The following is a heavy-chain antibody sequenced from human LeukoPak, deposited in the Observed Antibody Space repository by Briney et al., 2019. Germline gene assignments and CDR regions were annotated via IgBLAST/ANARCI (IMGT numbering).Heavy chain of an antibody. D-gene: IGHD4-11*01. CDR3: ARKVTSDY. Sequence: ASVKVSCKASGGTFSSYAISWVRQAPGQGLEWMGRIIPILGIANYAQKFQGRVTMTRNTSISTAYMELSSLRSEDTAVYYCARKVTSDYWGQGTLVTVSS. CDR1: GGTFSSYA. V-gene: IGHV1-69*04. CDR2: IIPILGIA. J-gene: IGHJ4*02.